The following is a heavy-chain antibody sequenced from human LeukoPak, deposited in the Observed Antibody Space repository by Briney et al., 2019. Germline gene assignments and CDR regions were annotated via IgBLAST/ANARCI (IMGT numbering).Heavy chain of an antibody. CDR1: GYTFTNYD. V-gene: IGHV1-8*03. CDR3: TRGLKGNYYSGMGTYRWFAP. CDR2: MNPKSNNR. D-gene: IGHD3-22*01. Sequence: ASVKVSCKASGYTFTNYDVNWVRQATRQGLEWMGWMNPKSNNRGYVQKFQGRVTITTDTSISTVYMELSSLGSEDTAVYYCTRGLKGNYYSGMGTYRWFAPWGQGTLVTVSS. J-gene: IGHJ5*02.